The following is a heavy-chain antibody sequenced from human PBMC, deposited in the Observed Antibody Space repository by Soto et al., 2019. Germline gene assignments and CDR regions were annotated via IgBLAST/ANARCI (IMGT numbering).Heavy chain of an antibody. CDR2: LSHDGSKK. Sequence: QVQLVESGGGVVQPGRSLRLSCAASGFTFSSYAMHWVRQAPGKGLEWVAVLSHDGSKKQYTDSVKGRFTISRDNSKNTLYLQMNSLRDEDTAVYHCVASTLSFDFWGQGTLVTVSS. CDR3: VASTLSFDF. V-gene: IGHV3-30-3*01. D-gene: IGHD3-16*02. J-gene: IGHJ4*02. CDR1: GFTFSSYA.